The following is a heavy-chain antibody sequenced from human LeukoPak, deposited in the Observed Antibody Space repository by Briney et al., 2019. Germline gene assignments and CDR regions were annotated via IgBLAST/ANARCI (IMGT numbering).Heavy chain of an antibody. D-gene: IGHD6-13*01. CDR1: GGTFISYA. J-gene: IGHJ6*03. CDR3: ASSVAAAATPLYYYYYMDV. Sequence: SVKVSCKASGGTFISYAISWVRQAPGQGLEWMGGIIPIFGTANYAQKFQGRVTITADESTSTAYMELSSLRSEDTAVYYCASSVAAAATPLYYYYYMDVWGKGTTVTVSS. CDR2: IIPIFGTA. V-gene: IGHV1-69*13.